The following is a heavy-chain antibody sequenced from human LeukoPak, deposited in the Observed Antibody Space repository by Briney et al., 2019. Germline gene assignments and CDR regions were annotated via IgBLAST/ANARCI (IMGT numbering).Heavy chain of an antibody. J-gene: IGHJ4*02. V-gene: IGHV1-18*01. Sequence: ASVKVSCKASGYTFTSYAMNWVRQAPGQGLEWMGWISAYNGNTNYAQKLQGRVTMTTDTSTSTAYMELRSLRSDDTAVYYCARDMYPGRIFDYWGQGTLVTVSS. CDR2: ISAYNGNT. CDR3: ARDMYPGRIFDY. D-gene: IGHD1-14*01. CDR1: GYTFTSYA.